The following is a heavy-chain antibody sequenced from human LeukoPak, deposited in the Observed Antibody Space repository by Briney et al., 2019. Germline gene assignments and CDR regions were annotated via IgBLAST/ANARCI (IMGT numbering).Heavy chain of an antibody. CDR3: ARGTLYSGWSYYLDY. CDR2: INHSGST. D-gene: IGHD6-19*01. CDR1: GGSFSGYY. Sequence: KTSETLSLTCAVYGGSFSGYYWSWIRQPPGKGLEWIGEINHSGSTNYNPSFKSRVTIAVDTSKNQFSLKLISVTAADTAVYYCARGTLYSGWSYYLDYWGQGTLVTVSS. J-gene: IGHJ4*02. V-gene: IGHV4-34*01.